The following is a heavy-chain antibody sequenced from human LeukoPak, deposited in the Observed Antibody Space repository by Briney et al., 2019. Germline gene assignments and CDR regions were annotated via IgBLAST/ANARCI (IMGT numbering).Heavy chain of an antibody. D-gene: IGHD5-18*01. CDR2: TYYRSKWYN. J-gene: IGHJ4*02. V-gene: IGHV6-1*01. CDR1: GDSVSSNNAA. Sequence: SQTLSLTCAISGDSVSSNNAAWNWIRQSPSRGLEWLGRTYYRSKWYNDYAICVKSRITIKPDTSKNQFSLQLNSVTPEDTAVYYCARVQDTNSFYFDYWGQGNLGTVSS. CDR3: ARVQDTNSFYFDY.